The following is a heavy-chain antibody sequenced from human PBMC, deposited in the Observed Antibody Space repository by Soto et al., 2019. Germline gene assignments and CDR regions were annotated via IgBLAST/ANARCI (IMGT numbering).Heavy chain of an antibody. CDR1: GGSISSGGYS. CDR2: IYHSGST. J-gene: IGHJ4*02. CDR3: ARDLFGAAD. V-gene: IGHV4-30-2*01. D-gene: IGHD3-3*01. Sequence: PSETLSLTCAVSGGSISSGGYSWSWIRQPPGKGLEWIGYIYHSGSTYYNPSLKSRVTIAVDRSKNQFSLKLSSVTAADTAVYYCARDLFGAADWGQGTLVTVSS.